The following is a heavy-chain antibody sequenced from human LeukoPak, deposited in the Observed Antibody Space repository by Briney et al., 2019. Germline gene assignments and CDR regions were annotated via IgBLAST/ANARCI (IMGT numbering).Heavy chain of an antibody. D-gene: IGHD2-21*02. V-gene: IGHV1-18*01. J-gene: IGHJ6*03. CDR2: ISTDNGNT. CDR3: ARDVAVAAPWSVHSYSYVDV. CDR1: GYSFTKSA. Sequence: ASVKVSCKASGYSFTKSAINWVRQATGQGLEWMGWISTDNGNTNYIPKLQGRVTMTTDTSTRTVYMELTSLRSDDTAVYYCARDVAVAAPWSVHSYSYVDVWGKGTTVTVSS.